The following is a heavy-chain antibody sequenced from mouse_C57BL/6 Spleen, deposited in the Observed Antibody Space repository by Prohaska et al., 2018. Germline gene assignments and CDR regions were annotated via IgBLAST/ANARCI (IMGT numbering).Heavy chain of an antibody. CDR2: ISSGGSYT. CDR3: ARTAVVAPYYFDY. CDR1: GFTFSSYG. D-gene: IGHD1-1*01. J-gene: IGHJ2*01. V-gene: IGHV5-6*01. Sequence: EVQLVESGGDLVKPGGSLKLSCAASGFTFSSYGMSWVSQTPYKRLEWVATISSGGSYTYYPDSVKGRFTISRDNAKNTLYLQMSSLKSEDTAMYYCARTAVVAPYYFDYWGQGTTLTVSS.